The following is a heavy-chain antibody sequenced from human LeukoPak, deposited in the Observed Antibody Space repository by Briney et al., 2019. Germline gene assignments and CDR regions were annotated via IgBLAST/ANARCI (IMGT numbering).Heavy chain of an antibody. D-gene: IGHD2-15*01. CDR2: IEPAGSAT. Sequence: GGSLRLSCTASGFTFSSYWMTWVRQAPGKGLEWVANIEPAGSATYYVDSVKGRFTISRDNAENLLCLQMNSLRAEDSAVYHCGRFGYVAAVDSWGQGALVTVSS. V-gene: IGHV3-7*01. CDR1: GFTFSSYW. CDR3: GRFGYVAAVDS. J-gene: IGHJ4*02.